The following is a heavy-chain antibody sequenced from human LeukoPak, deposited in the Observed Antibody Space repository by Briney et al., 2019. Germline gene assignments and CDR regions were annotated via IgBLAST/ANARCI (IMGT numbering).Heavy chain of an antibody. Sequence: ASVKVSCKASGYTFTSYGISWVRQAPGQGPEWMGWISAYNGHTNYAQKLQGRVTMTTDTSTSTAYMELRSLRSDDTAVYYCARVGYYDSSGYSPDYYFDYWGQGTLVTVSS. V-gene: IGHV1-18*01. CDR1: GYTFTSYG. CDR2: ISAYNGHT. CDR3: ARVGYYDSSGYSPDYYFDY. J-gene: IGHJ4*02. D-gene: IGHD3-22*01.